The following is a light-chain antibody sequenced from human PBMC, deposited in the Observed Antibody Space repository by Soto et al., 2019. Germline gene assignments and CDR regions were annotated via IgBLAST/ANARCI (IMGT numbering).Light chain of an antibody. CDR2: GAS. CDR1: QSVSSYY. V-gene: IGKV3-20*01. CDR3: QQYGSSRPWA. J-gene: IGKJ1*01. Sequence: PGERATLSYRASQSVSSYYLAWYQQKPGQAPRLLIHGASNRATGVPDRFSGSGSGTDFTLTISRLEPEDFAVYYCQQYGSSRPWAFGQGTKVEI.